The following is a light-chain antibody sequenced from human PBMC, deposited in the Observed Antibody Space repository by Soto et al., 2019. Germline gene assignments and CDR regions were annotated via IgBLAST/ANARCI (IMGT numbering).Light chain of an antibody. V-gene: IGKV1D-12*01. CDR2: AAS. J-gene: IGKJ4*01. CDR1: QDISNQ. Sequence: DIHMTQSPSSVSASVGDRVTITCRASQDISNQLAWYQQKPGKAPTLLIFAASNLQSGVPSRFSGSGSGTDFTLSISSLQPEDFATYYCQQADSFPLTFGGGTKVDIK. CDR3: QQADSFPLT.